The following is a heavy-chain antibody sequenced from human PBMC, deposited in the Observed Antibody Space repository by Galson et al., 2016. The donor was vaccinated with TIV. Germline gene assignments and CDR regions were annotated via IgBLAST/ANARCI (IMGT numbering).Heavy chain of an antibody. V-gene: IGHV1-3*04. D-gene: IGHD2-2*01. CDR2: INTATGYT. Sequence: SCKASGYTFTSYGIHRMRQAPGQRLEWMGWINTATGYTKYSQTFQDRITITRDTSASTAYMELSSLRSEDTATYYCARLGYCSSMSCFQFDPWGQGTLVSVSS. CDR1: GYTFTSYG. CDR3: ARLGYCSSMSCFQFDP. J-gene: IGHJ5*02.